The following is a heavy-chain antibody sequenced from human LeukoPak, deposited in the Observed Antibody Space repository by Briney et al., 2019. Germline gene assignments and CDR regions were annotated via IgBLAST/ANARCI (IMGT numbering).Heavy chain of an antibody. V-gene: IGHV4-38-2*01. D-gene: IGHD3-10*01. CDR2: IYHSGST. CDR1: GYSISSGYY. J-gene: IGHJ4*02. CDR3: ARHTMVRGFIIGPVDY. Sequence: PSETLSLTCAVSGYSISSGYYWGWIRQAPGKGLEWIGSIYHSGSTYYNPSLKSRVTISVDTSKNQFSLKLSSVTAADTAVYYCARHTMVRGFIIGPVDYWGQGTLVTVSS.